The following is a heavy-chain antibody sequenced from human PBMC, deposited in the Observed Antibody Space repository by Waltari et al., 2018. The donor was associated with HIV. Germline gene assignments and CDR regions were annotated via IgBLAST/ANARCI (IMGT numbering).Heavy chain of an antibody. CDR2: INNYDGQT. J-gene: IGHJ6*02. CDR3: ARGVALVRGVKIRGHMDV. Sequence: VQLVQSGAEVKRPGASVRVSCTSSGYTFSASAINWVRQAPGQGLEWMGWINNYDGQTNFAEKVQGRVTMTTDTSKSTAYMELRSLRSDDTAVYFCARGVALVRGVKIRGHMDVWGQGTTVTVSS. V-gene: IGHV1-18*01. D-gene: IGHD3-10*01. CDR1: GYTFSASA.